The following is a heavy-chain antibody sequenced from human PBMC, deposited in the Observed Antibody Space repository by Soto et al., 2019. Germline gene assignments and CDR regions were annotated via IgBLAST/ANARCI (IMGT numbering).Heavy chain of an antibody. J-gene: IGHJ5*02. V-gene: IGHV3-7*01. CDR2: IKQDGSEK. CDR1: GFTFSSYW. D-gene: IGHD2-15*01. CDR3: ARDYSRDGYNWFDP. Sequence: GGSLRLSCAASGFTFSSYWMSWVRQAPGKGLEWVANIKQDGSEKYYVDSVKGRFTISRDNAKNSLYLQMNSLRAEDTAVYYCARDYSRDGYNWFDPWGQGTLATVSS.